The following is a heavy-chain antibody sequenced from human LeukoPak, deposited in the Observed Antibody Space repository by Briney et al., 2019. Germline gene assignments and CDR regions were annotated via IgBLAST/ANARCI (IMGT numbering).Heavy chain of an antibody. Sequence: GGSLRLSCAASGFTFDDYGMSWVRQAPGKGLEWVSGINWNGGSTGYADSVKGRFTISRDNAKNSLYLQMNSLRAEDTALYYCARGVRVAGTPEYFQHWGQGTLVTVSS. CDR3: ARGVRVAGTPEYFQH. CDR2: INWNGGST. J-gene: IGHJ1*01. V-gene: IGHV3-20*04. CDR1: GFTFDDYG. D-gene: IGHD6-19*01.